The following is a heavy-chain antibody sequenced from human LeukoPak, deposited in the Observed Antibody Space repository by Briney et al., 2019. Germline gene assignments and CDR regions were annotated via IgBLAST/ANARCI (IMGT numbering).Heavy chain of an antibody. V-gene: IGHV4-39*07. J-gene: IGHJ6*03. D-gene: IGHD5-18*01. CDR1: GGSISSSSYY. CDR3: ARTEESGYSYGYFGYYYYMDV. CDR2: IYYSGST. Sequence: SQTLSLTCTVSGGSISSSSYYWGWIRQPPGKGLEWIGSIYYSGSTYYNPSLKSRVTISVDTSKNQFSLKLSSVTAADTAVYYCARTEESGYSYGYFGYYYYMDVWGKGTTVTVSS.